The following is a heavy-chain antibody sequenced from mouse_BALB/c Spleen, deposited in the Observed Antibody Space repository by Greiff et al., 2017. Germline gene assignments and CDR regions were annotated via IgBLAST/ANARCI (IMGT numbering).Heavy chain of an antibody. CDR2: INSNGGST. Sequence: EVQLVESGGGLVKLGGSLKLSCAASGFTFSSYYMSWVRQTPEKRLELVAAINSNGGSTYYPDTVKGRFTISRDNAKNTLYLQMSSLKSEDTALYYCARHDGSAFDYWGQGTTLTVSS. CDR1: GFTFSSYY. CDR3: ARHDGSAFDY. J-gene: IGHJ2*01. V-gene: IGHV5-6-2*01. D-gene: IGHD1-1*01.